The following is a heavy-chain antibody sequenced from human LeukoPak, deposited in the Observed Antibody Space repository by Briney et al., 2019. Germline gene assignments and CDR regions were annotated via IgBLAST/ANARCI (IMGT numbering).Heavy chain of an antibody. J-gene: IGHJ3*02. D-gene: IGHD6-19*01. CDR2: ISYDGSNK. CDR3: AKDSGIAVAGTLRAFDI. V-gene: IGHV3-30*18. CDR1: GFTFSSYG. Sequence: GRSLRLSCAASGFTFSSYGMHWVRQAPGKGLEWVAVISYDGSNKYFADSVKGRFTISRDNSKNTLYLQMNSLRAEDTAVYYCAKDSGIAVAGTLRAFDIWGQGTMVTVSS.